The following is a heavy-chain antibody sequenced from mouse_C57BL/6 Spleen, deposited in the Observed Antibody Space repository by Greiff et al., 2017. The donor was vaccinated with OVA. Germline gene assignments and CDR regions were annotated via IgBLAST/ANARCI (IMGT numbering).Heavy chain of an antibody. V-gene: IGHV1-39*01. CDR1: GYSFTDYN. Sequence: EVKLQESGPELVKPGASVKISCKASGYSFTDYNMNWVKQSNGKSLEWIGVINPNYGTTSYNQKFKGKATLTVDQSSSTAYMQLNSLTSEDSAVYYCARGERYGNYDYAMDYWGQGTSVTVSS. CDR3: ARGERYGNYDYAMDY. J-gene: IGHJ4*01. D-gene: IGHD2-1*01. CDR2: INPNYGTT.